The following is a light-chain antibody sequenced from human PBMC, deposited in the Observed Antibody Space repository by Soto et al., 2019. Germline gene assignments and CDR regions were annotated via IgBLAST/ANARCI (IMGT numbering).Light chain of an antibody. CDR1: QSVSTN. Sequence: ETVMTQSPATLSVSPGERVTLSCRASQSVSTNLAWYQQRPSQAPRLLIYGASTRATGIPARFSGSGSGTEFTLTISSLQSEDFAVYYCHQYNNRPPYTFGQGTQL. CDR2: GAS. J-gene: IGKJ2*01. CDR3: HQYNNRPPYT. V-gene: IGKV3-15*01.